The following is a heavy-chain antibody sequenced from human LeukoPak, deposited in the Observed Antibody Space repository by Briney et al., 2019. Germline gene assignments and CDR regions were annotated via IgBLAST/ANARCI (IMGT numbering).Heavy chain of an antibody. CDR2: IDPSDSYT. V-gene: IGHV5-10-1*01. CDR3: ARAINSLTAFDI. J-gene: IGHJ3*02. Sequence: GESLQISCNGSGYIFTSYWIIWVRQMPGKGLEWMGRIDPSDSYTNYSPSFQGHVTISADKSISTVYLQWSSLKPSDTAMYYCARAINSLTAFDIWGQGTMVTVSS. CDR1: GYIFTSYW. D-gene: IGHD3-9*01.